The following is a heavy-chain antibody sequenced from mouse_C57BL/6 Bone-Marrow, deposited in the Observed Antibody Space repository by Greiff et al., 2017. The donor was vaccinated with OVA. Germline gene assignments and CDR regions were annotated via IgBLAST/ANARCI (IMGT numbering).Heavy chain of an antibody. CDR1: GFTFSDYG. J-gene: IGHJ3*01. CDR2: ISSGSSTI. Sequence: EVKVVESGGGLVKPGGSLKLSCAASGFTFSDYGMHWVRQAPEKGLEWVAYISSGSSTIYYADTVKGRFTISRDNAKNTLFLQMTSLRSEDTAMYYCAIYDYDWFAYWGQGTLVTVSA. V-gene: IGHV5-17*01. CDR3: AIYDYDWFAY. D-gene: IGHD2-4*01.